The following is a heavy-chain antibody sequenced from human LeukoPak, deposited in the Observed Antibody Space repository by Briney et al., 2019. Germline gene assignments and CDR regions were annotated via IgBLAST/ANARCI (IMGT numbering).Heavy chain of an antibody. CDR2: INHSGGT. CDR1: GGSFSGYY. CDR3: ARGTNSGFDP. D-gene: IGHD3-10*01. Sequence: SETLSLTCAVYGGSFSGYYWSWIRQPPGKGLEWIGEINHSGGTNYNPSLKSRVTISVDTSKNQFSLKLSSVTAADTAVYYCARGTNSGFDPWGQGTLVTVSS. V-gene: IGHV4-34*01. J-gene: IGHJ5*02.